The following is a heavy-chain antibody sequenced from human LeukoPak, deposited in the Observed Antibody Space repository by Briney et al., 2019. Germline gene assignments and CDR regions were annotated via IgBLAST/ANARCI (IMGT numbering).Heavy chain of an antibody. D-gene: IGHD6-13*01. J-gene: IGHJ4*02. V-gene: IGHV5-51*01. CDR1: EYSFPNYC. CDR3: AIGRGGQQLGDY. Sequence: GESLKISCKHSEYSFPNYCIGWVRPMPGKGLEWMGIIYSPSFQGQVTISADKSISTAYLQWSSLKASDTAMYYCAIGRGGQQLGDYWGQGTLVTVSS. CDR2: IY.